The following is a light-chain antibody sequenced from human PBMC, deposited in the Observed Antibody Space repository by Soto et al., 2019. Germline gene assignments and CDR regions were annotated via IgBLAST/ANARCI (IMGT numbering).Light chain of an antibody. CDR1: NSNIRSNT. J-gene: IGLJ1*01. CDR3: ASWDDSLNGYV. CDR2: TDN. Sequence: QSVLTQPPSASGTPGQRVTISCSGSNSNIRSNTVHWYQQLPGTAPKLLIHTDNKRPSGVPDRFSGSKSGTSASLAISGLQSEDEAEYHCASWDDSLNGYVFENGTRSP. V-gene: IGLV1-44*01.